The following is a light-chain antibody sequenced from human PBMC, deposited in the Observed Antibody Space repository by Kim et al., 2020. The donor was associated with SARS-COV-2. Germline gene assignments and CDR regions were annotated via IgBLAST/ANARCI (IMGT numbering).Light chain of an antibody. CDR1: KLGDKY. V-gene: IGLV3-1*01. J-gene: IGLJ1*01. CDR3: QAWDSSTYV. Sequence: VSPGQTASVTCSGDKLGDKYACWYQQKPGQSPVLVIYQDSKRPSGIPERFSGSNSGNTATLTISGTQAMDEAAYYCQAWDSSTYVFGTGTKVTVL. CDR2: QDS.